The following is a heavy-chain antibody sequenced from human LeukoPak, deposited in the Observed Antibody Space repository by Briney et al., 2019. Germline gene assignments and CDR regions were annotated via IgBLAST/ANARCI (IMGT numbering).Heavy chain of an antibody. CDR3: ARNKGVGALDY. CDR1: GFTFSTYS. D-gene: IGHD1-26*01. V-gene: IGHV3-21*05. CDR2: ISSSSSYI. Sequence: GGSLRLSCAASGFTFSTYSMNWVRQAPGKGLEWISYISSSSSYIYYADSVKGRFTISRDNAKNSLYLQMNSLRAEDTAVYYCARNKGVGALDYWGQGTLVTVSS. J-gene: IGHJ4*02.